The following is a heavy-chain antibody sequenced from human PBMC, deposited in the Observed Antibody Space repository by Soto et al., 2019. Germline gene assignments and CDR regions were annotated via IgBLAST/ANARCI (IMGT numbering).Heavy chain of an antibody. D-gene: IGHD2-15*01. CDR1: GGSISSGDYY. V-gene: IGHV4-30-4*01. CDR3: ARASDPYISGPHGMDV. CDR2: IYYSGST. Sequence: QVQLQESGPGLVKPSQTLSLTCTVSGGSISSGDYYWSWIRQPPGKGLEWIGYIYYSGSTYYNPSLKSRVTISVDTSKNQFSLKLSSVTASDTAVYYCARASDPYISGPHGMDVWGQGTTVTVSS. J-gene: IGHJ6*02.